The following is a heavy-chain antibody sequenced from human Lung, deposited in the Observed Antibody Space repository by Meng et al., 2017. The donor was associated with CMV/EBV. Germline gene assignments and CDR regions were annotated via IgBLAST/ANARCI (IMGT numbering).Heavy chain of an antibody. CDR2: ISSSGNIK. CDR3: AKDAARQYYDSSGYYFDY. Sequence: GGSLRLSXVVSGFTFSGYEMNWVRLAPGKGLEWVSYISSSGNIKYYADSVKGRFTISRDNARNSLFLQMNSLRVEDTAVYFCAKDAARQYYDSSGYYFDYWGLGTLVTVSS. CDR1: GFTFSGYE. J-gene: IGHJ4*02. D-gene: IGHD3-22*01. V-gene: IGHV3-48*03.